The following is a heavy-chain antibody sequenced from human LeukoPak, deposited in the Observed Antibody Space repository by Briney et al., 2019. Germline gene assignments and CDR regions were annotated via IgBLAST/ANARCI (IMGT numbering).Heavy chain of an antibody. D-gene: IGHD2-2*01. Sequence: GGSLRLSCTASGFTFRRYWMSWVRQAPGKGLEWVANIKQDGSEKYYVDSVKGRFTISRDNAKNSLYLQMNSLRAEDTAVYYCARDFDCSSTSCYGIPDYWGQGTLVTVSS. CDR2: IKQDGSEK. CDR3: ARDFDCSSTSCYGIPDY. J-gene: IGHJ4*02. CDR1: GFTFRRYW. V-gene: IGHV3-7*01.